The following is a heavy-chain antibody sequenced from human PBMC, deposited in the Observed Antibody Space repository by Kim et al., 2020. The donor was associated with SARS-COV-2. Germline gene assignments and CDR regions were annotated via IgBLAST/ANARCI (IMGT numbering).Heavy chain of an antibody. CDR1: GFTFSSYS. CDR3: ARAYYDFWSGRGNYYDSSGRNAYFDY. CDR2: ISSSSSTI. Sequence: GGSLRLSCAASGFTFSSYSMNWVRQAPGKGLEWVSYISSSSSTIYYADSVKGRFTISRDNAKNSLYLQMNSLRDEDTAVYYCARAYYDFWSGRGNYYDSSGRNAYFDYWGQGTLVTVSS. D-gene: IGHD3-3*01. V-gene: IGHV3-48*02. J-gene: IGHJ4*02.